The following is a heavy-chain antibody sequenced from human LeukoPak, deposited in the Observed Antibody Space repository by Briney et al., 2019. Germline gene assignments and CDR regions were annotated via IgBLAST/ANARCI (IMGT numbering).Heavy chain of an antibody. V-gene: IGHV3-30*18. D-gene: IGHD7-27*01. Sequence: TGRSLRLSCAASGFTFSSYGMHWVRQAPGKGLEWVAVISYDGSNKYYADSVKGRFTISRDNYKHTLYLQMNSLRAEDTAVYYCAKDLITGDADYWGQGTLVTVSS. CDR3: AKDLITGDADY. J-gene: IGHJ4*02. CDR2: ISYDGSNK. CDR1: GFTFSSYG.